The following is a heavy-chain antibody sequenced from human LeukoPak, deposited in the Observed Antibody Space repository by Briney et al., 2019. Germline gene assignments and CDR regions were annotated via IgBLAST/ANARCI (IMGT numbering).Heavy chain of an antibody. CDR2: INHSGST. J-gene: IGHJ4*02. CDR3: ARGGRGIFYRSSSRNAYYFDY. V-gene: IGHV4-34*01. D-gene: IGHD6-6*01. Sequence: SETLSLTCAVYGGSFSGYYWSWIRQPPGKGLEWIGEINHSGSTNCNPSLKSRVTISVDTSKNQFSLKLSSVTAAVTAVYYCARGGRGIFYRSSSRNAYYFDYWGQGTLVTVSS. CDR1: GGSFSGYY.